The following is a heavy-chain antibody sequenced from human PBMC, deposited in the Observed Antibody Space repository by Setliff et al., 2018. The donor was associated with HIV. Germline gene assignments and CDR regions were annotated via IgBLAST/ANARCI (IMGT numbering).Heavy chain of an antibody. Sequence: TGGSLRLSCAASGFTFSSHAMSWVRQAPGKGLEWVSSISGSGGSTYNADSVKGRFTISRDNSKNTVYLQMNSLRAEDTAVYYCAKGNFLYYFDYWGQGTLVTVSS. J-gene: IGHJ4*02. CDR1: GFTFSSHA. CDR2: ISGSGGST. D-gene: IGHD1-7*01. V-gene: IGHV3-23*01. CDR3: AKGNFLYYFDY.